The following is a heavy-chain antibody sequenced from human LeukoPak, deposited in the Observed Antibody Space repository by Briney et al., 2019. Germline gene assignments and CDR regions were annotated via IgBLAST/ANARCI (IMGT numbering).Heavy chain of an antibody. CDR1: GESFSGYY. D-gene: IGHD7-27*01. CDR2: INHSGGT. CDR3: ARGNWGRAFDI. J-gene: IGHJ3*02. V-gene: IGHV4-34*01. Sequence: PSETLSLTCAVYGESFSGYYWSWIRQPPGKGLEWIGEINHSGGTNYNPSLKSRVTISVDRSKNQFSLKLSSVTAADTAVYYCARGNWGRAFDIWGQGTMVTVSS.